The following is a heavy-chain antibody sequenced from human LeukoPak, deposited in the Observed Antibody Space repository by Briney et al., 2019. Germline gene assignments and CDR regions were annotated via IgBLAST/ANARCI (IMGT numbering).Heavy chain of an antibody. V-gene: IGHV3-33*01. CDR1: GFTFSSYG. J-gene: IGHJ4*02. CDR3: ARVRSSGWYVLDY. Sequence: PGGSLRLSCAASGFTFSSYGMHWVRQAPGKGLEWAAVIWYDGSNKYYADSVKGRFTISRDNSKNTLYLQMNSLRAEDTAVYYCARVRSSGWYVLDYWGQGTLVTVSS. CDR2: IWYDGSNK. D-gene: IGHD6-19*01.